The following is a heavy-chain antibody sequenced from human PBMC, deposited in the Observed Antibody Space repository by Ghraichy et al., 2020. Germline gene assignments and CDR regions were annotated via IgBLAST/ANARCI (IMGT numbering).Heavy chain of an antibody. CDR3: ANYGDYLAYYFDY. CDR1: GFTFSSYA. Sequence: GESLNISCAASGFTFSSYAMSWVRQAPGKGLEWVSAISGSGGSTYYADSVKGRFTIARDNSKNTLYLQMNSLRAEDTTVYYCANYGDYLAYYFDYWGQGTLVTVSS. J-gene: IGHJ4*02. V-gene: IGHV3-23*01. D-gene: IGHD4-17*01. CDR2: ISGSGGST.